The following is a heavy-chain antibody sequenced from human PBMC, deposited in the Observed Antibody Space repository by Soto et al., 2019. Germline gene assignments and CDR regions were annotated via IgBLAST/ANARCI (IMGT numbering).Heavy chain of an antibody. CDR1: GFTFSSYA. Sequence: GGSLRLSCAASGFTFSSYAMSWVRQAPGKGLEWVSAISGSGGSTYYADSVKGRFTISRDNSKNTLYLQMNSLRAEDTAVYYCAKATRYDFWSGYYLDYWGQGTLVTVSS. CDR3: AKATRYDFWSGYYLDY. CDR2: ISGSGGST. J-gene: IGHJ4*02. V-gene: IGHV3-23*01. D-gene: IGHD3-3*01.